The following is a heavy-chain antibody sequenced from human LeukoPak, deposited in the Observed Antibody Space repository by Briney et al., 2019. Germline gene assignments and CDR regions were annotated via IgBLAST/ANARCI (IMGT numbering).Heavy chain of an antibody. CDR3: AKDWDYDGWGSYSDY. D-gene: IGHD3-10*01. V-gene: IGHV3-23*01. CDR1: GFSFSSYA. J-gene: IGHJ4*02. CDR2: ISGSGGST. Sequence: GSLSLSCAASGFSFSSYATRWVRQAPGKGLEWVSSISGSGGSTYYADSVKGRSTTSRDNSKNTLYLQMNSVRAEDTAVYYCAKDWDYDGWGSYSDYWGKGTVDPVSS.